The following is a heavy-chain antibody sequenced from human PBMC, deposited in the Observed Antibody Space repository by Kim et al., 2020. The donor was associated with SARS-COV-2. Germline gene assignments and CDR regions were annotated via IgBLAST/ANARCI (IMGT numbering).Heavy chain of an antibody. Sequence: GGSLRLSCAASGFTFSSYWMSWVRQAPGKGLEWVANIKQDGSEKYYVDSVKGRFTISRDNAKNSLYLQMNSLRAEDTAVYYCARGPPDSSGWTRQGSPYYYYGMDVWGQGTTVTVSS. J-gene: IGHJ6*02. D-gene: IGHD6-19*01. V-gene: IGHV3-7*01. CDR3: ARGPPDSSGWTRQGSPYYYYGMDV. CDR2: IKQDGSEK. CDR1: GFTFSSYW.